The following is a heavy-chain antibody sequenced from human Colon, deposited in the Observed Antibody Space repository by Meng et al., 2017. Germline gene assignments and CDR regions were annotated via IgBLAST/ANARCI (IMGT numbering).Heavy chain of an antibody. D-gene: IGHD6-13*01. CDR1: GFLFSGYT. Sequence: GESLKISCAASGFLFSGYTMSWVRQAPGKGLEWVSSISSSSSFMYYVDSVRGRFTISRDNAKNSLYLQMNSLRAEDTAVYYCATTYWYSNRWENDYWGQGTLVTVSS. V-gene: IGHV3-21*01. CDR2: ISSSSSFM. CDR3: ATTYWYSNRWENDY. J-gene: IGHJ4*02.